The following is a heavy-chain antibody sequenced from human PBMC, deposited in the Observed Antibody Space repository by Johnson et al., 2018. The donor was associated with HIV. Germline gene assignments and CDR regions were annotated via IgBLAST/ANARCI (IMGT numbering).Heavy chain of an antibody. D-gene: IGHD1-26*01. CDR2: ISYDGANK. V-gene: IGHV3-30*18. CDR3: AKDLGDAVGTTHDAFDI. J-gene: IGHJ3*02. CDR1: GFTFKNYA. Sequence: QVLLVESGGGVVQPGRSLRLSCEASGFTFKNYAMHWVRQAPGKGLEWVAVISYDGANKYYADSVKGRFTISRDNSKNTLYLQMHSLRAEDTAVYYCAKDLGDAVGTTHDAFDIWGQGTTVTVSS.